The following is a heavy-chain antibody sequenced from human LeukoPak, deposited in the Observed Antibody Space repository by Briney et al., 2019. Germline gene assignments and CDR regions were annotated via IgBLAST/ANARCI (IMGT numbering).Heavy chain of an antibody. CDR2: ISASGGRT. Sequence: PGGSLRLSCAASGFTLRSYAMSWVRQAPGKGPQWVSGISASGGRTYYADSVKGRFTISRDTSRNTLYRQMDSLRADDTAVYYCGKDPNGDYVGAFDMWGRGTTVTVSS. CDR1: GFTLRSYA. J-gene: IGHJ3*02. CDR3: GKDPNGDYVGAFDM. V-gene: IGHV3-23*01. D-gene: IGHD4-17*01.